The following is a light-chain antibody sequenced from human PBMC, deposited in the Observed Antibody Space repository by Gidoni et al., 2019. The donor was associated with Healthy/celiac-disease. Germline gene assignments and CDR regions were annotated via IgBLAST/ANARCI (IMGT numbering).Light chain of an antibody. CDR2: GAS. Sequence: EIVLTQSPGTLSLSPGERATLSCRANQSVSSSYLAWYQQQPGQAPRPLIYGASSRATGIPDRFSGSGSGPDFTLPISRLEPEDFAVYYCQQYGSSRLTFGGGTKVEIK. CDR3: QQYGSSRLT. CDR1: QSVSSSY. V-gene: IGKV3-20*01. J-gene: IGKJ4*01.